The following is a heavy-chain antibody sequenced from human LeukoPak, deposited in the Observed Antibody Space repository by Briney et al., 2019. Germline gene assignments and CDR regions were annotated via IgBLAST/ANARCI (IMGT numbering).Heavy chain of an antibody. Sequence: SETLSLTCTVSGGSISSYYWSWIRQPXXXXXEWIAYISDIGSINYNPSLKSRVTISLDTSKNQSSLKLRSVTAADTAVYYCAGHHPRNTVDFWGQGTLVTVSS. CDR3: AGHHPRNTVDF. V-gene: IGHV4-59*08. CDR2: ISDIGSI. J-gene: IGHJ4*02. D-gene: IGHD2/OR15-2a*01. CDR1: GGSISSYY.